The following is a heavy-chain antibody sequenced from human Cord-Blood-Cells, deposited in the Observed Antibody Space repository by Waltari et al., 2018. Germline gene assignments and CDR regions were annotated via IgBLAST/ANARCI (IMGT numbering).Heavy chain of an antibody. Sequence: QLQLQESGPGLVKPSETLSLTCTVSGGSISSSSYYWGWIRQPPGKGLELIGSIYYSGSTDYNPALKSRVTISVDTSKNQFSLKLSSVTAADTAVYYCAIYDSSGYYFDYWGQGTLVTVSS. CDR3: AIYDSSGYYFDY. CDR1: GGSISSSSYY. J-gene: IGHJ4*02. D-gene: IGHD3-22*01. V-gene: IGHV4-39*01. CDR2: IYYSGST.